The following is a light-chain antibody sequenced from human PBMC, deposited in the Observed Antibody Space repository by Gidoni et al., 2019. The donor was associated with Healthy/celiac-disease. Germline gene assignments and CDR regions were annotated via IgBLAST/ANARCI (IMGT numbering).Light chain of an antibody. CDR1: QAISNY. J-gene: IGKJ1*01. CDR2: AAS. Sequence: IKMTQSPSSLSASVGDRVTITCRASQAISNYLAWYRQKPGKVPELLIFAASALQSGVPSRFSGSGSGIDVTLTISSLQPEDVATYFCQNYNSSPLTFGRGTKVDLK. CDR3: QNYNSSPLT. V-gene: IGKV1-27*01.